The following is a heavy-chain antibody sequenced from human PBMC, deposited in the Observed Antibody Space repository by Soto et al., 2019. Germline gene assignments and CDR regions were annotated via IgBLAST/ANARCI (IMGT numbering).Heavy chain of an antibody. J-gene: IGHJ4*02. Sequence: EVQLVESGGGLVQPGGSLRLSCAASGFTFSGYWMTWVRQAPGTGLEWVANIKQDGRKKNYVDSVRGRFTISRDNAKNSLSLQMNSLRVEDTAVYYCVRDWSSEGDYWCQGTQVTVSS. CDR2: IKQDGRKK. CDR3: VRDWSSEGDY. CDR1: GFTFSGYW. D-gene: IGHD1-26*01. V-gene: IGHV3-7*05.